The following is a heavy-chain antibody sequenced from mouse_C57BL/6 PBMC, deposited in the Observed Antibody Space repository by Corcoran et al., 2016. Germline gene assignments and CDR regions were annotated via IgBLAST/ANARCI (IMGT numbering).Heavy chain of an antibody. D-gene: IGHD2-4*01. CDR1: GYTFTTYG. CDR3: ARGYYDYDRSWFAY. Sequence: QIQLVQSGPELKKPGETVKISCKASGYTFTTYGMSWVKQAPGQGLKWMGWINTYSGVPTYADDFKGRFAFSLETSASTAYLQINNLKNEDTATYFCARGYYDYDRSWFAYWGQGTLVTVSA. CDR2: INTYSGVP. V-gene: IGHV9-3*01. J-gene: IGHJ3*01.